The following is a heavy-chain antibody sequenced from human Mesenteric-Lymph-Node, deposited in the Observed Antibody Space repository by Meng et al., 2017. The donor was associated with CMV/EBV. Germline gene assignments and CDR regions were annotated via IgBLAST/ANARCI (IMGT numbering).Heavy chain of an antibody. CDR3: ARGPNNPTHDFDL. J-gene: IGHJ4*02. CDR2: IKHTGST. Sequence: AVYGGYCSGYYWSWIRQPPGKGLEWIGQIKHTGSTYYVPSLKDRVTISIDTPNNQFSLKLNSVTASDTAVYYCARGPNNPTHDFDLWGQGTLVTVSS. CDR1: GGYCSGYY. D-gene: IGHD1-14*01. V-gene: IGHV4-34*01.